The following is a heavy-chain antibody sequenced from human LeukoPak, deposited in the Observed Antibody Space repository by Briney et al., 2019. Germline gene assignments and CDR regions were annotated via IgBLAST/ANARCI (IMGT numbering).Heavy chain of an antibody. V-gene: IGHV3-43*02. CDR3: AREQFSHTSNYFDN. Sequence: GGAPRISCAAPGFMFDDYAMHWVRQAPGEGLEWVSLISADGGSTFYADSVKGRFTISRDNNNNSLSLQMNSLTTEDTAFYYCAREQFSHTSNYFDNWGQGLLVTVSS. J-gene: IGHJ4*02. D-gene: IGHD5-24*01. CDR1: GFMFDDYA. CDR2: ISADGGST.